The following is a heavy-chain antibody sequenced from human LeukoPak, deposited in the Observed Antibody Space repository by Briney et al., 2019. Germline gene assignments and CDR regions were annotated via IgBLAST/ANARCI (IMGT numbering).Heavy chain of an antibody. J-gene: IGHJ4*02. Sequence: GGSLRLSCAVSGFTFSDYYMSWIRQAPGKGLEWVSYISSGGSTISHADSVKGRFTISRDNAKNSLYLQMNSLRAEDTAVYYCARDLGIAVAGDFDYWGQGTLVTVSS. D-gene: IGHD6-19*01. CDR2: ISSGGSTI. V-gene: IGHV3-11*04. CDR1: GFTFSDYY. CDR3: ARDLGIAVAGDFDY.